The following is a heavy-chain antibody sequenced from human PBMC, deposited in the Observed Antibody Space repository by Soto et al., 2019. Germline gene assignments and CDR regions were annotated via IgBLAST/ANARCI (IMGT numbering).Heavy chain of an antibody. CDR1: GFTFSSYW. CDR3: AREYYDFWSGSLVSMDV. CDR2: INSDGGST. Sequence: GGSLRLSCAASGFTFSSYWMHWVRQAPGKGLVWVSRINSDGGSTSYADSVKGRFTISRDNAKNTLYLQMNSLRAEDTAVYYCAREYYDFWSGSLVSMDVWGQGTTVTVSS. D-gene: IGHD3-3*01. J-gene: IGHJ6*02. V-gene: IGHV3-74*01.